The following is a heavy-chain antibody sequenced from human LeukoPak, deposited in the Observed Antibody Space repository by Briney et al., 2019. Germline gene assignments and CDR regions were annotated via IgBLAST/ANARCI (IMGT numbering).Heavy chain of an antibody. D-gene: IGHD3-22*01. J-gene: IGHJ4*02. Sequence: ASVKVSCKASGYTFTGYYMHWVRQAPGQGLEWMGWINPNSGGTNYAQKFQGRVTMTRDTSISIAYMELSRLRSDDTAVYYCARGVEYYYDSSGKFDYWGQGTLVTVSS. CDR1: GYTFTGYY. V-gene: IGHV1-2*02. CDR3: ARGVEYYYDSSGKFDY. CDR2: INPNSGGT.